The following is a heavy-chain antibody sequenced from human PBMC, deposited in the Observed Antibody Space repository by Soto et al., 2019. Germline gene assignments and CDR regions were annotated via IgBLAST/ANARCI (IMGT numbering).Heavy chain of an antibody. V-gene: IGHV3-23*01. J-gene: IGHJ4*02. CDR1: GFTFSSYA. CDR3: AKGFVVMYDY. CDR2: ISDSGGST. D-gene: IGHD2-8*01. Sequence: PGGSLRLSCAASGFTFSSYAMSWVRQAPGKGLEWVSAISDSGGSTYYADSVKGRFTISRDNSKSTLYLQMNSLRAEDTAVYYCAKGFVVMYDYWGQGTLVTVSS.